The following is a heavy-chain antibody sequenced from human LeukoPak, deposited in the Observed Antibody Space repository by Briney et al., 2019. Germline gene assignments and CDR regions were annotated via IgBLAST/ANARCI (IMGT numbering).Heavy chain of an antibody. CDR3: ARDGGSSWYGYYYYYMDV. V-gene: IGHV1-2*02. Sequence: GASVKVSCKASGYTFTGYYMHWVRQAPGQGLEWMGWINPNSGGTNYAQKFQGRVTMTRDTSISTAYMELSRLRSDDTAVYYCARDGGSSWYGYYYYYMDVWGKGTTVTISS. CDR2: INPNSGGT. J-gene: IGHJ6*03. CDR1: GYTFTGYY. D-gene: IGHD6-13*01.